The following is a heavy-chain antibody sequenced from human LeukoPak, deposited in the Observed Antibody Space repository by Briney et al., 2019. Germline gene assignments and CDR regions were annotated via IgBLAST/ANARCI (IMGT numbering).Heavy chain of an antibody. Sequence: GGSLRLSCAASGFTVSSNYMSWVRQAPGKGLERVSVIYSGGSTYYADSVKGRFTISRDNSKNTLYLQMNSLRAEDTAVYYCARGTVGYCSGGSCSLGYWGQGTLVTVSS. CDR3: ARGTVGYCSGGSCSLGY. V-gene: IGHV3-53*01. D-gene: IGHD2-15*01. J-gene: IGHJ4*02. CDR1: GFTVSSNY. CDR2: IYSGGST.